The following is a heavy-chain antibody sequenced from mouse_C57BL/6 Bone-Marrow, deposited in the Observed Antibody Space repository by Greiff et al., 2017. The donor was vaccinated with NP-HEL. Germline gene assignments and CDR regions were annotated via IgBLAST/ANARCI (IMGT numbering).Heavy chain of an antibody. V-gene: IGHV3-5*01. CDR2: IYYSGTI. J-gene: IGHJ1*03. CDR3: ARDGSPTTVEAYWYFDV. Sequence: EVQLQQSGPGLVKPSQTVFLTCTVTGISITTGNYRWSWIRQFPGNKLEWIGYIYYSGTITYNPSLTSRTTITRDTPKNQFFLEMNSLTAEDTATYYCARDGSPTTVEAYWYFDVWGTGTTVTVSS. D-gene: IGHD1-1*01. CDR1: GISITTGNYR.